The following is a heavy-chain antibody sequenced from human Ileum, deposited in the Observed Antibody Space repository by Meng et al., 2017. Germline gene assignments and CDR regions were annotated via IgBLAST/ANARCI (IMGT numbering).Heavy chain of an antibody. CDR2: IDQSGNS. J-gene: IGHJ4*02. D-gene: IGHD4/OR15-4a*01. CDR3: ARHGGYYQDF. Sequence: QVQLQESGPGSVKPSEALSLTFSVSGASVRANGYWSWVRQPPGKGLAWIGQIDQSGNSYYSPSLKSRVTMSIDKSKNQFSLRLTSVTAADTAVYYCARHGGYYQDFWGQGTLVTVSS. CDR1: GASVRANGY. V-gene: IGHV4-4*02.